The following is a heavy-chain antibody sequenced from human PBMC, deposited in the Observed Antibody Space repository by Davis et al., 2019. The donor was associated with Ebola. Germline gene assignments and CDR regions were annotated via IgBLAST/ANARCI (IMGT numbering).Heavy chain of an antibody. CDR1: GGSISSDNYY. J-gene: IGHJ5*02. CDR2: IYYSGST. D-gene: IGHD3-10*01. V-gene: IGHV4-61*01. CDR3: ARSYYYGSGSYSVYWFDP. Sequence: SETLSLTCTVSGGSISSDNYYWSWIRQPPGKGLEWIGYIYYSGSTNYNPSLKSRVTISVDTSKNQFSLKLSSVTAADTAVYYCARSYYYGSGSYSVYWFDPWGQGTLVTVSS.